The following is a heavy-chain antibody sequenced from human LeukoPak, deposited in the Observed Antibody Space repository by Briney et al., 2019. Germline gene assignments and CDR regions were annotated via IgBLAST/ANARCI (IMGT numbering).Heavy chain of an antibody. CDR1: GGSISNYY. Sequence: SETLSLTCNVSGGSISNYYWNWIRQPAGKGLEWIGRVHVSGSFRYNPSFNSRVTMSLDTSKNQVSLKVTYATAADTAVYFCARDQSGSGGHNNDAFDIWGHGTMVTVSS. CDR3: ARDQSGSGGHNNDAFDI. V-gene: IGHV4-4*07. J-gene: IGHJ3*02. D-gene: IGHD3-16*01. CDR2: VHVSGSF.